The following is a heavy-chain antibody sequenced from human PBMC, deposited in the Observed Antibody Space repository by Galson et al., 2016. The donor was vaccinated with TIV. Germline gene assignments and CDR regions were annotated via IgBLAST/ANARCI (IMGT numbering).Heavy chain of an antibody. CDR1: GGTFNNYA. J-gene: IGHJ3*02. V-gene: IGHV1-69*13. Sequence: SVKVSCKASGGTFNNYAINWVRQAPGQGLEWMGRITPIFATTNYAQNFQGRVTITADESTTTYYMDLSSLRSEDTAVYYCARDIYYYDSSRSEGDAFDIWGQGTMVTVSS. CDR2: ITPIFATT. CDR3: ARDIYYYDSSRSEGDAFDI. D-gene: IGHD3-22*01.